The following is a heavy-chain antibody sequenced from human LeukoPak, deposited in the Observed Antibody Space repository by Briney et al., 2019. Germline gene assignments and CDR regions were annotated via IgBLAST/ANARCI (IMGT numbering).Heavy chain of an antibody. CDR3: AKRSTKDSGFDF. V-gene: IGHV4-39*01. J-gene: IGHJ4*02. Sequence: PSETLSPTCTVSGGSISSSYYYWTWLRQPPGEGLGWIGTIYDSGNTYYNPSLRGRVTISLDTPKSQFSLHLSSVTAADTAVYYCAKRSTKDSGFDFWGQGTLVTVSS. CDR2: IYDSGNT. CDR1: GGSISSSYYY. D-gene: IGHD1-26*01.